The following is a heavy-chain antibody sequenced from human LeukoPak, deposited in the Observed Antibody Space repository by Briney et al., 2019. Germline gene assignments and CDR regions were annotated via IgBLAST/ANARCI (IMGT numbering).Heavy chain of an antibody. CDR2: ISYDGSNK. CDR3: ASAAMPFVVVTSIIDY. CDR1: GFTFSSYG. D-gene: IGHD2-21*02. V-gene: IGHV3-30*03. Sequence: PGRSLRLSCAAPGFTFSSYGMHWVRQAPGKGLEWVAVISYDGSNKYYADSVKGRFTISRDNSKNTLYLQMNSLRAEDTAVYYCASAAMPFVVVTSIIDYWGQGTLVTVSS. J-gene: IGHJ4*02.